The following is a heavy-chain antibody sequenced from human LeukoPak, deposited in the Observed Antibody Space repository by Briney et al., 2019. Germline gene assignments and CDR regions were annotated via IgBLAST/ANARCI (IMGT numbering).Heavy chain of an antibody. J-gene: IGHJ6*03. CDR1: GGSFSGYY. D-gene: IGHD6-13*01. CDR2: INHSGST. CDR3: ARYGGQQLVNYYYYYMDV. V-gene: IGHV4-34*01. Sequence: SETLSLTCAVYGGSFSGYYWSWIRQPPGKGLEWIGEINHSGSTNYNPSLKSRVTISVDTSKNQFSLKLSSVTAADTAVYYRARYGGQQLVNYYYYYMDVWGKGTTVTISS.